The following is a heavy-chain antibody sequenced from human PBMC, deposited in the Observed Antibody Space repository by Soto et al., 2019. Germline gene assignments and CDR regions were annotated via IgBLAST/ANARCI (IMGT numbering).Heavy chain of an antibody. V-gene: IGHV4-59*08. CDR3: ARHRYSYGVYYFDY. CDR2: IYYNGST. J-gene: IGHJ4*02. Sequence: QVQLQESGPGLVKPSETLSLTCIVSGGSISNYYWSWIRQPPGKGLEWIGYIYYNGSTNYNPSLTSRVTITVDTSKNLFSLKLRSVTAADTAVYYCARHRYSYGVYYFDYWGQGTLVTVSS. CDR1: GGSISNYY. D-gene: IGHD5-18*01.